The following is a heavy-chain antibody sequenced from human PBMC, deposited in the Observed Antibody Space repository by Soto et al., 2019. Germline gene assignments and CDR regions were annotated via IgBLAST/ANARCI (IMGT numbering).Heavy chain of an antibody. J-gene: IGHJ6*02. CDR3: ARRRIAVAGISFYYGMDV. CDR1: GYSFTSYW. V-gene: IGHV5-10-1*01. Sequence: PGESLKISCKGSGYSFTSYWISWVRQMPGKGLEWMGRIDPSDSYTNYSPPFQGHVTISADKSISTAYLQWSSLKASDTAMYYCARRRIAVAGISFYYGMDVWGQGTTVTVSS. CDR2: IDPSDSYT. D-gene: IGHD6-19*01.